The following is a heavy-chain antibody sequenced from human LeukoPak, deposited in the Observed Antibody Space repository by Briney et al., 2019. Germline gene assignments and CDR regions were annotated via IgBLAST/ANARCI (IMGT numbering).Heavy chain of an antibody. V-gene: IGHV4-39*07. Sequence: PSETLSLTCTVSDDSISSTLFYWVWIRQPPGKGLESIGTISYSGITFYNPSLRSRVTMSMDASEKQFSLKLTSVTAADMAVYYCAREWASGGQSLDYWGRGTLVTVSS. D-gene: IGHD4-23*01. CDR2: ISYSGIT. CDR1: DDSISSTLFY. CDR3: AREWASGGQSLDY. J-gene: IGHJ4*02.